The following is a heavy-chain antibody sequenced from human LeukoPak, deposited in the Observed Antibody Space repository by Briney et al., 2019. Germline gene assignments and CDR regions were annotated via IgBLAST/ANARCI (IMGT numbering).Heavy chain of an antibody. CDR1: GFTFSRYW. Sequence: GGSLRLSCAASGFTFSRYWMSWVRQAPGRGLEWVANIKHDGSQKYYVDSVKGRITISRDNAKNSLYLQMYSLRAEDTAIYYCARGVDTAMDTHFDYWGQGTLVTVSS. D-gene: IGHD5-18*01. CDR2: IKHDGSQK. J-gene: IGHJ4*02. CDR3: ARGVDTAMDTHFDY. V-gene: IGHV3-7*04.